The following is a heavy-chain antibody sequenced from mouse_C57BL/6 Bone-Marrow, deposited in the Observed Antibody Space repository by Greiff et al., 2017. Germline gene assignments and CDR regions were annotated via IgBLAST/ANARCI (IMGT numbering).Heavy chain of an antibody. CDR2: ISDGGSYT. CDR3: ARRGDYFDY. Sequence: VQGVESGGGLVKPGGSLKLSCAASGFTFSSYAMSWVRQTPEKRLEWVATISDGGSYTYYPDNVKGRFTISRDNAKNNLYLQMSHLKSEDTAMYYCARRGDYFDYWGQGTTLTVSS. CDR1: GFTFSSYA. J-gene: IGHJ2*01. V-gene: IGHV5-4*01.